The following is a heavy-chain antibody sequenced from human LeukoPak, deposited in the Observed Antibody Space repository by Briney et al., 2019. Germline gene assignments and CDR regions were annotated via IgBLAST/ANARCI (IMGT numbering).Heavy chain of an antibody. CDR3: ARDGGYSGYDADC. J-gene: IGHJ4*02. CDR1: GFTFSSYA. Sequence: QTGGSLRLSCAASGFTFSSYAMSWVRQVPGKGLEWVSGISGSGGSTYYADSVKGRFTISRDSAKNTLYLQMNSLRAEDTAVYYCARDGGYSGYDADCWGQGTLVTVSS. D-gene: IGHD5-12*01. CDR2: ISGSGGST. V-gene: IGHV3-23*01.